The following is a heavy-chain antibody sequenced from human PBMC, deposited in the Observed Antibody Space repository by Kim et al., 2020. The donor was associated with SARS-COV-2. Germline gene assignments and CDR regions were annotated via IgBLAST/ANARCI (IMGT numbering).Heavy chain of an antibody. Sequence: SVKVSCQASGGTFSSYAISWVRQAPGQGLEWMGGIIPIFGTANYAQKFQGRVTITADESTSTAYMELSSLRSEDTAVYYCARVVLSLSRAYCSGGSCYLNWFDPWGQGTLVTVSS. V-gene: IGHV1-69*13. CDR2: IIPIFGTA. CDR1: GGTFSSYA. J-gene: IGHJ5*02. CDR3: ARVVLSLSRAYCSGGSCYLNWFDP. D-gene: IGHD2-15*01.